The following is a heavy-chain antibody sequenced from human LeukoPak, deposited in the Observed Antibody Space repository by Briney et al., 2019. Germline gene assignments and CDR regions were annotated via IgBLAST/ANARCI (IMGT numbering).Heavy chain of an antibody. CDR2: INPKSGGT. CDR3: ARDPGSSNWHSWFDP. CDR1: GYTFIGYY. D-gene: IGHD2-2*01. V-gene: IGHV1-2*02. Sequence: ASVKVSCKASGYTFIGYYMQWVRQAPGQGLEWMGWINPKSGGTNYARKFQGRVTMTRDTSIDTAYMELTSLRSDDTAVYYCARDPGSSNWHSWFDPWGQGTLVTVSS. J-gene: IGHJ5*02.